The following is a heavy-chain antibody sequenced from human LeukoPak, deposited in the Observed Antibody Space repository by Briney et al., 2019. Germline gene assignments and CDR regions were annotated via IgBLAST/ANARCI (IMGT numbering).Heavy chain of an antibody. J-gene: IGHJ3*02. Sequence: GRTLRLSCAASGFTFTDYGIHWVRQAPGKGLEWVSYISSSSSTIYYADSVKGRFTISRDNSKNTLYLQMNSLRAEDTAVYYCASGGPEGDGFDIWGQGTMVTVSS. V-gene: IGHV3-48*01. CDR1: GFTFTDYG. CDR3: ASGGPEGDGFDI. CDR2: ISSSSSTI. D-gene: IGHD3-16*01.